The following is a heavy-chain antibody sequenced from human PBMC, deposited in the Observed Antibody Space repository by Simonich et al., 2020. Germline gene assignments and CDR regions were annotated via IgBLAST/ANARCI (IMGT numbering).Heavy chain of an antibody. D-gene: IGHD6-13*01. CDR3: ARVGYSNYYYYGMDV. CDR2: IYHSESN. Sequence: QVQLQESGPGLVKPSETLSLTCAVSGYSISSGYYWGWIRQPPGKGLGWIGSIYHSESNHYTPSLKSRVTISVDTSKNQFSLKLSSVTAADTAVYYCARVGYSNYYYYGMDVWGQGTTVTVSS. J-gene: IGHJ6*02. V-gene: IGHV4-38-2*01. CDR1: GYSISSGYY.